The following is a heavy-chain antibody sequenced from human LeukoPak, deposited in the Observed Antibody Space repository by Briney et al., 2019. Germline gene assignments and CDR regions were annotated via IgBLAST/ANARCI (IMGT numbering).Heavy chain of an antibody. CDR3: AMIVGAKQFDP. V-gene: IGHV3-21*01. J-gene: IGHJ5*02. Sequence: GGSLRLSCAASGFIFSSYSMNWVRQAPGKGLEWVSSISSSSSYIYYADSVKGRFTISRDNAKNSLYLQMNSLRAEDTAVYYCAMIVGAKQFDPWGQGTLVTVSS. CDR1: GFIFSSYS. CDR2: ISSSSSYI. D-gene: IGHD1-26*01.